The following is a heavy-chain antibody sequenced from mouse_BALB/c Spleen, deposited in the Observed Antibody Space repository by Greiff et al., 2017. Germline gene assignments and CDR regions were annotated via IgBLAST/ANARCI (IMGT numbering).Heavy chain of an antibody. CDR2: INSNGGST. CDR3: ARGDGDYAMDY. Sequence: EVKLMESGGGLVQPGGSLKLSCAASGFTFSSYGMSWVRQTPDKRLELVATINSNGGSTYYPDSVKGRFNITRDNAKNTLYLQMSSLKSEDTAMYYCARGDGDYAMDYWGQGTSVTVSS. CDR1: GFTFSSYG. D-gene: IGHD1-1*02. V-gene: IGHV5-6-3*01. J-gene: IGHJ4*01.